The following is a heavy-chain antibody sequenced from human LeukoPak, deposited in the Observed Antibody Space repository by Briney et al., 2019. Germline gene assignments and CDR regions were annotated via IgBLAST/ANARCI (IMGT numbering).Heavy chain of an antibody. D-gene: IGHD3-22*01. J-gene: IGHJ4*02. Sequence: GASVKVSCKASGYTFTSYAMHWVRQAPGQRLEWMGWINAGNGNTKYSQKFQGRVTITRDTSASTAYMELSSLRSEDTAVYYCARSLENYYDSSGYYYWGQGTLVTVSS. CDR3: ARSLENYYDSSGYYY. CDR2: INAGNGNT. CDR1: GYTFTSYA. V-gene: IGHV1-3*01.